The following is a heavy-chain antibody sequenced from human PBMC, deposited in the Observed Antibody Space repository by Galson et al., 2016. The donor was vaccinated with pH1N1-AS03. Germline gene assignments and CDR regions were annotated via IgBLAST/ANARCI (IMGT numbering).Heavy chain of an antibody. CDR1: GGTFGSYG. CDR2: IIPPSGTT. Sequence: SVKVSCKASGGTFGSYGVSWVRQAPGQGLEWMGGIIPPSGTTDYSQRFQGRVTITADESTNTAYMELSGLTSEDTAVYYCARGYMSVSGCWDYWGQGTLVTVSS. CDR3: ARGYMSVSGCWDY. V-gene: IGHV1-69*13. J-gene: IGHJ4*02. D-gene: IGHD6-19*01.